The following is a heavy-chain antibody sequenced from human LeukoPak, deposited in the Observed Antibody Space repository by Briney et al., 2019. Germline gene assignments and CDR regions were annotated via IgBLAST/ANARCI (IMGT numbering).Heavy chain of an antibody. Sequence: ASVKVSCKASGYTFTGYYMHWVRQAPGQGLEWMGRINPNGGGTNYAQKFQGRVTMTRDTSISTAYMELSRLRSDDTAVYYCARERAGLPIDYWGQGTLVTVSS. CDR3: ARERAGLPIDY. D-gene: IGHD2-15*01. J-gene: IGHJ4*02. CDR2: INPNGGGT. CDR1: GYTFTGYY. V-gene: IGHV1-2*06.